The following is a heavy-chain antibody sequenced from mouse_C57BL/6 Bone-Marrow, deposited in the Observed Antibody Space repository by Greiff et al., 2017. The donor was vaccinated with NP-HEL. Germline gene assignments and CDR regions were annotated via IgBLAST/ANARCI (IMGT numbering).Heavy chain of an antibody. V-gene: IGHV14-4*01. D-gene: IGHD2-12*01. J-gene: IGHJ2*01. CDR3: TSSCYSDCFGY. CDR1: GFNITDDY. Sequence: EVQLQESGAELVRPGASVKLSCTASGFNITDDYMHWVKQRPEQGLEWIGWIDPENGNTEYASKFQGKATLTVDPSSNTAYLQLSSLTSEDTSVDYCTSSCYSDCFGYWGQGTILTVSS. CDR2: IDPENGNT.